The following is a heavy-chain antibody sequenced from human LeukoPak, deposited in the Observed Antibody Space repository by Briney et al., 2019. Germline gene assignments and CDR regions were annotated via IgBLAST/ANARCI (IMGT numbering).Heavy chain of an antibody. CDR1: GYSFTNYY. J-gene: IGHJ5*02. CDR2: ISPGGGST. Sequence: ASVKVSCKASGYSFTNYYMHWVRQAPGQGLGWMGMISPGGGSTMYAQKFQGRVSMTRDMSTSTFYMELSSLRSEDTAIYYCATDMGSGSQVWFDPWGQGTLVTVSS. D-gene: IGHD3-10*01. CDR3: ATDMGSGSQVWFDP. V-gene: IGHV1-46*01.